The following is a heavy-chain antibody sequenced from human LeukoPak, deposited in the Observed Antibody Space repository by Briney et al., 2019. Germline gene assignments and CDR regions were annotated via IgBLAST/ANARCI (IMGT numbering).Heavy chain of an antibody. J-gene: IGHJ4*02. D-gene: IGHD4-23*01. CDR2: INHSGST. Sequence: PSETLSLTCAVYGGSFSGYYWSWIRKPPGKGLEWIGEINHSGSTNYNPSLKSRVTISVDTSKNQFSLKLSSVTAADTAVYYCARGLGYGGNPGPFDYWGQGTLVTVSS. CDR1: GGSFSGYY. CDR3: ARGLGYGGNPGPFDY. V-gene: IGHV4-34*01.